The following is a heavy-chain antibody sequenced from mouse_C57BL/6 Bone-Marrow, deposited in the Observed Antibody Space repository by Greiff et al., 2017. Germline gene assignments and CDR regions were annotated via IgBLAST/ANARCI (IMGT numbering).Heavy chain of an antibody. CDR3: ARYYFYAMDY. CDR1: GYTFTSYG. D-gene: IGHD1-1*01. J-gene: IGHJ4*01. V-gene: IGHV1-81*01. Sequence: QVQLQQSGAELARPGASVKLSCKASGYTFTSYGISWVKQRTGQGLEWIGEIYPRSGNNYYNEKFKGKATLTADKSSSTAYMELRGLTSEDSAVYYCARYYFYAMDYWGQGTSVTVSS. CDR2: IYPRSGNN.